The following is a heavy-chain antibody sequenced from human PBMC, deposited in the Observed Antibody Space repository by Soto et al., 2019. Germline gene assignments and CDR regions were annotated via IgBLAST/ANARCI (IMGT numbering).Heavy chain of an antibody. CDR3: AKSRRDYVSGRYRTSDAFDI. D-gene: IGHD3-16*02. Sequence: QVQLVESGGGVVQPGRSLRLSCAASGFTFSSYGMHWVRQAPGKGLEWVAVISYDGSNKYYADSVKGRFTISRDNSKNTLYLQMNSLRAEDTAVYYCAKSRRDYVSGRYRTSDAFDIWGQGTMVTVSS. J-gene: IGHJ3*02. CDR2: ISYDGSNK. CDR1: GFTFSSYG. V-gene: IGHV3-30*18.